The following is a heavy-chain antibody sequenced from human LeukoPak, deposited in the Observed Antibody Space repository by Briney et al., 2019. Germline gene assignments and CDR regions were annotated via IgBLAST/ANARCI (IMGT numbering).Heavy chain of an antibody. CDR3: VKDVSSNWYSFDH. CDR2: INWAGTNT. J-gene: IGHJ4*02. Sequence: PGGSLRLSCAASGGTIVDYGMSWVRQAPGKGLEWVSGINWAGTNTFYAESVKGRFTISRDTAENSLFLQMNSLRDDDTAFYYCVKDVSSNWYSFDHWGQGTLVTVSS. V-gene: IGHV3-20*04. D-gene: IGHD1-1*01. CDR1: GGTIVDYG.